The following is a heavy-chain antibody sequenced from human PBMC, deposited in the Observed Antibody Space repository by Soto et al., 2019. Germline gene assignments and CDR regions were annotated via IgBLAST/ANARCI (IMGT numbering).Heavy chain of an antibody. CDR3: ARLAGYCSGGSCYYDNNWFDP. CDR1: GDSVTSHY. V-gene: IGHV4-59*02. Sequence: SETLSLTCSFSGDSVTSHYLTWIRQSPEKGLEWIGYMHYTGFSHYNPSLKSRLTISVDTAKNQFTLQLTSVTVADTAVYYCARLAGYCSGGSCYYDNNWFDPWGQGTLVTVSS. J-gene: IGHJ5*02. CDR2: MHYTGFS. D-gene: IGHD2-15*01.